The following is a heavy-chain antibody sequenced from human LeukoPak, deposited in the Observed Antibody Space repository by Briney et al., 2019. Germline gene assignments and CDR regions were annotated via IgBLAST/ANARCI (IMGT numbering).Heavy chain of an antibody. V-gene: IGHV4-38-2*02. J-gene: IGHJ5*02. CDR3: ARENDCGGDCYSGWFDP. D-gene: IGHD2-21*02. CDR1: GYSISSGYY. CDR2: IYHSGNT. Sequence: SETLSLTCTVSGYSISSGYYWGWIRQPPGKGLEWIGSIYHSGNTYYNPSLKSRVTISVDTSKNQFSLKLSSVTAADTAVYYCARENDCGGDCYSGWFDPWGQGTLVTVSS.